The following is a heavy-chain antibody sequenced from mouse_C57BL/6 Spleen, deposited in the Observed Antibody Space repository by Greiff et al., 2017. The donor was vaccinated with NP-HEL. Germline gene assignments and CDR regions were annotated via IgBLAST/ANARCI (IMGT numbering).Heavy chain of an antibody. D-gene: IGHD5-1-1*01. J-gene: IGHJ1*03. Sequence: VQLQQSGPVLVKPGASVKMSCKASGYTFTDYYMNWVKQSHGKSLEWIGVINPYNGGTSYNQKFKGKATFTVDKSSSTAYMELNSLTSEDSAVYYCARDDTRYFDGWGTGTTVTVSS. CDR2: INPYNGGT. CDR3: ARDDTRYFDG. V-gene: IGHV1-19*01. CDR1: GYTFTDYY.